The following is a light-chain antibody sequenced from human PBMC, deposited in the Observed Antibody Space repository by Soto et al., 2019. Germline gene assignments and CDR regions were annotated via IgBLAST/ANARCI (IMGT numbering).Light chain of an antibody. J-gene: IGKJ4*01. Sequence: EIVLTQSPSTLSLSPGERATLSCRASQSDSSYLAWYQQKPGQAPRLLIYGASSRATGIPDRFSGSGSGTDFTLTISRLEPEDFAVYYCQQYGSTPLTFGGGTKVDI. CDR1: QSDSSY. V-gene: IGKV3-20*01. CDR2: GAS. CDR3: QQYGSTPLT.